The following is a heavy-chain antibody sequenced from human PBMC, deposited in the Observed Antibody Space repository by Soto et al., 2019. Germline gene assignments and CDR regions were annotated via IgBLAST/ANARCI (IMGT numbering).Heavy chain of an antibody. Sequence: PGESLKISCKGSGYSFTNYWIGWVRQMPGKGLEWMGIIYPDDSDTRYSPSFQGQVTISADKSISTAYLQWSSLKASDTAMYYCARHCSGGSCYSRNYYYGMDVWGQGTTVTVSS. CDR2: IYPDDSDT. CDR3: ARHCSGGSCYSRNYYYGMDV. D-gene: IGHD2-15*01. CDR1: GYSFTNYW. J-gene: IGHJ6*02. V-gene: IGHV5-51*01.